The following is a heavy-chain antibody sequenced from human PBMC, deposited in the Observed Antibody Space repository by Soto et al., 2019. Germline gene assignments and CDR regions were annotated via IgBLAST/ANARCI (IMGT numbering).Heavy chain of an antibody. J-gene: IGHJ4*02. D-gene: IGHD1-26*01. CDR2: ISPSGDA. V-gene: IGHV3-23*01. CDR3: ARSGSYSWLPY. CDR1: GFTFSSYA. Sequence: GGSLRLSCAASGFTFSSYALSWVRQAPGRGLEWVSSISPSGDAYYADSVKGRFTLSRDNSKNTVYLQMNSLKAEDTALYFCARSGSYSWLPYWGQGALVTVSS.